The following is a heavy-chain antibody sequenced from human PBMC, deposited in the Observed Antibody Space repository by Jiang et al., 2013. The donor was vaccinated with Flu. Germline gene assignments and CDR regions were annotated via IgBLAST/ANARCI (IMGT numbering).Heavy chain of an antibody. CDR2: TYYRSKWYN. J-gene: IGHJ3*02. CDR1: GDSVSSNSAA. Sequence: SQTLSLTCAISGDSVSSNSAAWNWIRQSPSRGLEWLGRTYYRSKWYNDYAVSVKSRITINPDTSKNQFSLQLNSVTPEDTAVYYCARDRGTPPLTTYSSGWPEMAFDIWGQGTMVTVSS. D-gene: IGHD6-19*01. V-gene: IGHV6-1*01. CDR3: ARDRGTPPLTTYSSGWPEMAFDI.